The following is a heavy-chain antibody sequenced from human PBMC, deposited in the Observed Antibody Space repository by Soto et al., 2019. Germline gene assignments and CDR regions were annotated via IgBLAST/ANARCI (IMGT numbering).Heavy chain of an antibody. J-gene: IGHJ5*02. Sequence: TSETLSLTCTVSGGSISSYYWSWIRQPPGKGLEWIGYIYYSGSTNYNPSLKSRVTISVDTSKNQFSLKLSSVTAADTAVYYCARGRFLEWLLSGWFDPWGQGTLVTVSS. CDR1: GGSISSYY. CDR2: IYYSGST. D-gene: IGHD3-3*01. V-gene: IGHV4-59*01. CDR3: ARGRFLEWLLSGWFDP.